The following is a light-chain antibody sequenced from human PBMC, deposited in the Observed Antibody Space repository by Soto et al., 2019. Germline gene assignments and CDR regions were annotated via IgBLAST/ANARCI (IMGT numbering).Light chain of an antibody. CDR2: GAS. CDR1: QSVSSSY. V-gene: IGKV3-20*01. J-gene: IGKJ1*01. Sequence: EIVLTQSPGTLSLSPGERATLSCRASQSVSSSYLAWYQQKPGQAPRLLIYGASSRATGIPDRFSGSGSGTDFTLTISRLEPEDFAVYYCQQYGSSPPWTFGQWPTVDIK. CDR3: QQYGSSPPWT.